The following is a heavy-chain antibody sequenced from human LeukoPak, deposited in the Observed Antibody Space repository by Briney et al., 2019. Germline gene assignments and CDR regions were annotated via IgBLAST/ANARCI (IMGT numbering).Heavy chain of an antibody. D-gene: IGHD3-10*01. V-gene: IGHV3-48*02. CDR2: ISSSSSTI. CDR3: ASSYGSGSYYNTLLAFDI. CDR1: GFTFSSYS. J-gene: IGHJ3*02. Sequence: GGSLRLSCAASGFTFSSYSMNWVRQAPGKGLEWVSYISSSSSTIYYADSVKGRFTISRDNAKNSLYLQMNSLRDEDTAVYYCASSYGSGSYYNTLLAFDIWGQGTMVTASS.